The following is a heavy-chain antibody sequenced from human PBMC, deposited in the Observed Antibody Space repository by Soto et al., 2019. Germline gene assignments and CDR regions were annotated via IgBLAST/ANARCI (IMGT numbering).Heavy chain of an antibody. D-gene: IGHD3-9*01. V-gene: IGHV4-61*08. CDR2: TLYSGSP. CDR1: GGSVGTGAYY. CDR3: ARHDYYHRTFDI. J-gene: IGHJ3*02. Sequence: PETLSLTCRVSGGSVGTGAYYWSWLRQPLGKGLEWIGYTLYSGSPNYNPSLQSLQSRVTISVDTSRNQFSLRLTSVTAADTALYYCARHDYYHRTFDIWGQGTLVTVSS.